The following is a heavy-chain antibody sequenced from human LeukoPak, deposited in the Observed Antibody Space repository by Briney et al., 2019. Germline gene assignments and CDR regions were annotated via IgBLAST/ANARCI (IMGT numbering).Heavy chain of an antibody. CDR2: ISSSSTTI. V-gene: IGHV3-48*02. J-gene: IGHJ4*02. D-gene: IGHD3-22*01. CDR1: GFAFSTYG. Sequence: GGSLRLSCAASGFAFSTYGMNWVRQAPGKGLEWVSYISSSSTTIYYGDSVKGRFTISRDDAKNALYLQMNSLRDEDTAVYYCARIRRYYDSSGFDYWGQGTLVTVSS. CDR3: ARIRRYYDSSGFDY.